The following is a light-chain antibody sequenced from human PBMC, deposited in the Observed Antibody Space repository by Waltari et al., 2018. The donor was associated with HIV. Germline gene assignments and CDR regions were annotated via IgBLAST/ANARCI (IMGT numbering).Light chain of an antibody. CDR3: ASWDDGLRGHV. Sequence: QSGLTQPPSASGTPGQRLSISCAGNNSNTGSTVVFWYRQIPGAAPTLIVYRNNQRPSGVGDRFSGSRSGASASLVISGLRVEDEADYYCASWDDGLRGHVFGSGTTVSV. V-gene: IGLV1-47*01. CDR2: RNN. CDR1: NSNTGSTV. J-gene: IGLJ1*01.